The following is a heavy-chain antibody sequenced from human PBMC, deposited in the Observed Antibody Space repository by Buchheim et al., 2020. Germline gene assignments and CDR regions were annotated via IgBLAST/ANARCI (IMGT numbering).Heavy chain of an antibody. Sequence: EVQLLESGGGLVQPEGSLRLSCAASGFTFSISAMSWVRQAPGKGLEWVSTISGSGGSTYYADSVKGRFTISRDNSKNTLYLQMNSLRAEDTAVYYCAKGRNSSGWRSQESWGQGTL. CDR1: GFTFSISA. CDR3: AKGRNSSGWRSQES. J-gene: IGHJ5*02. CDR2: ISGSGGST. V-gene: IGHV3-23*01. D-gene: IGHD6-19*01.